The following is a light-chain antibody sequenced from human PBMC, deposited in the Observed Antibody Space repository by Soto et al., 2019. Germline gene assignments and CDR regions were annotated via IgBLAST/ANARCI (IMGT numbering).Light chain of an antibody. Sequence: DIQMTQSPSTLSASVGDTVTITCRASQSLSYWLAWYHQKPGQAPKLLIHKASTLESGVPSRFSGSGSGTKKVLIIICLQPDDVAAFYCQQYDRFPYTFGQGNKLEIK. CDR2: KAS. V-gene: IGKV1-5*03. J-gene: IGKJ2*01. CDR3: QQYDRFPYT. CDR1: QSLSYW.